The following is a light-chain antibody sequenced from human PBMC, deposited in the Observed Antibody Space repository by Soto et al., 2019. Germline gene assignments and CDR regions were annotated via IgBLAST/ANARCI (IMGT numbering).Light chain of an antibody. Sequence: QSVLTRRADWTCSPLQAITICFTVTSSDLAIYNYVSWYQQQPGKAPKLMIYQVTTRPSGVSNRFSGSRSGNTASLTISGLQAEDEAHYYCSSFTSKSTLIFGGGTKVTV. CDR2: QVT. CDR3: SSFTSKSTLI. CDR1: SSDLAIYNY. J-gene: IGLJ2*01. V-gene: IGLV2-14*01.